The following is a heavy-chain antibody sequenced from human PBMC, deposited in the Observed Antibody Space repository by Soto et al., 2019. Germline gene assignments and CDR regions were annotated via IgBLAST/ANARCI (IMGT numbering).Heavy chain of an antibody. V-gene: IGHV1-3*01. CDR3: TRTLTPNPAEYFQH. CDR1: GYSFTSYA. CDR2: INAGNGNT. J-gene: IGHJ1*01. Sequence: ASVKVSCKASGYSFTSYAIHWMRQAPGQRLEWMGWINAGNGNTKVPQNFQGRVTMTRDTSTSTVYMELSSLRSEDTAVYYCTRTLTPNPAEYFQHWGQGTLVTVSS.